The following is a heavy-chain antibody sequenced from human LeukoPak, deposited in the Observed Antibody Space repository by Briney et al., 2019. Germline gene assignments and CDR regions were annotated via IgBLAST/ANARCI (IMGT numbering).Heavy chain of an antibody. Sequence: SQTLSLTCTVSCGSISSGSYYWSWIRQPAGKGLEWIGRIYTSGSTNYNPSLKSRVTISVDTSKNQFSLKLSSVTAADTAVYYCAIQRGATVTQPEPNWFDPWGQGTLVTVSS. D-gene: IGHD4-11*01. CDR3: AIQRGATVTQPEPNWFDP. CDR1: CGSISSGSYY. V-gene: IGHV4-61*02. J-gene: IGHJ5*02. CDR2: IYTSGST.